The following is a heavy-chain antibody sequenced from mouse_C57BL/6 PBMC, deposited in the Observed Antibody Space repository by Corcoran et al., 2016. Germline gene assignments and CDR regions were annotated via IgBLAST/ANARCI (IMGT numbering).Heavy chain of an antibody. CDR2: ISYDGSN. Sequence: DVQLQESGPGLVKPSQSLSLTCSVTGYSITSGYYWNWIRQFPGNKLEWMGYISYDGSNNYKPSLKNRISITRDTSKNQFFLKLNSVTTEDTATYYCARDWDGYCFAYWGQGTLVTVSA. D-gene: IGHD2-3*01. J-gene: IGHJ3*01. CDR3: ARDWDGYCFAY. CDR1: GYSITSGYY. V-gene: IGHV3-6*01.